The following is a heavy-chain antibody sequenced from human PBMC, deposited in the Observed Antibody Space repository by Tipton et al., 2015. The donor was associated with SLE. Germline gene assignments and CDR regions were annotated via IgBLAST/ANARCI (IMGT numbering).Heavy chain of an antibody. CDR3: ARDEYRYDTTGYHLLGHFDF. CDR1: GGSFSGYY. Sequence: TLSLTCTVSGGSFSGYYWSWIRQPPGKGLEWIGYIYDSGNSDYNPSLKSRVTISVDTSKNQFSLKLSSVTAADTAVYYCARDEYRYDTTGYHLLGHFDFWGQGTLVTVSS. V-gene: IGHV4-59*12. CDR2: IYDSGNS. J-gene: IGHJ4*02. D-gene: IGHD3-22*01.